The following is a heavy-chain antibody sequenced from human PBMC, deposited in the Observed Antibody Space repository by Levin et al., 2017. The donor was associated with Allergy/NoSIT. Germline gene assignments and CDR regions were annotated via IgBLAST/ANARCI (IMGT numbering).Heavy chain of an antibody. CDR1: GFTFSSYS. CDR3: ARDSWVDLVVPAAIYYYYYMDV. Sequence: PSETLSLTCAASGFTFSSYSMNWVRQAPGKGLEWVSYISSSSSTIYYADSVKGRFTISRDNAKNSLYLQMNSLRAEDTAVYYCARDSWVDLVVPAAIYYYYYMDVWGKGTTVTVSS. V-gene: IGHV3-48*01. D-gene: IGHD2-2*01. J-gene: IGHJ6*03. CDR2: ISSSSSTI.